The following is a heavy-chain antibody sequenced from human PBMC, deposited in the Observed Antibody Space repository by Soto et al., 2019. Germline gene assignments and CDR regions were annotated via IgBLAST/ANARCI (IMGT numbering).Heavy chain of an antibody. CDR3: ARGPRYCSSTSCFSGVTWFDP. CDR2: ISSYNGNT. J-gene: IGHJ5*02. D-gene: IGHD2-2*01. V-gene: IGHV1-18*04. Sequence: EASVKVSCKASGYTFTSYGISWVRQAPGQGLDWMGWISSYNGNTNYAQKVQGRVTMTTDTPTSTTYMELRSLRSDDTAVYYCARGPRYCSSTSCFSGVTWFDPWG. CDR1: GYTFTSYG.